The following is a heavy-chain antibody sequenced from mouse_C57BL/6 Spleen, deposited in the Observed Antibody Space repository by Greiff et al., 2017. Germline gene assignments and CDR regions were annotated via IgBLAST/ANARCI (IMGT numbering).Heavy chain of an antibody. V-gene: IGHV14-4*01. CDR1: GFNIKDDY. CDR3: TTGPVVADY. Sequence: VQLQQSGAELVRPGASVKLSCTASGFNIKDDYMHWVKQRPEQGLEWIGWIDPENGDTEYASKFQGKATITADTSSNTVYLQLSSLTSEDTAVYYCTTGPVVADYWGQGTTLTVSS. CDR2: IDPENGDT. J-gene: IGHJ2*01. D-gene: IGHD1-1*01.